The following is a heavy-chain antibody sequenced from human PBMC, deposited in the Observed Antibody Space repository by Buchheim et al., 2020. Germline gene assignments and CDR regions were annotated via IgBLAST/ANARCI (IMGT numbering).Heavy chain of an antibody. CDR1: GFTFSTYG. Sequence: QVQLVESGGGVVQPGRSLRLSCAASGFTFSTYGVHWVRQAPGRGLEWVAVISYDGSSKYYEDSVKDRFTISRDNSKNTLYLQMNSLRVEDAAVYYCAKLAGPYYYDSSGYYYNAFDIWGRGT. J-gene: IGHJ3*02. D-gene: IGHD3-22*01. V-gene: IGHV3-30*18. CDR2: ISYDGSSK. CDR3: AKLAGPYYYDSSGYYYNAFDI.